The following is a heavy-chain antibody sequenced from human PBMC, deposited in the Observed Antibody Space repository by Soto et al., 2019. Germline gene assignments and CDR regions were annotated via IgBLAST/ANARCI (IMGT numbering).Heavy chain of an antibody. D-gene: IGHD6-19*01. CDR3: ASPQRISSVWSYH. Sequence: GGSLRLSCGASGFTFSDHYMDWVRQAPGKGLEWVARIRNKGRFITEYAASVQGRFTASRDDSKNSVFLQMNSLKTEDAALYYCASPQRISSVWSYHWGRGTLVTVSS. V-gene: IGHV3-72*01. J-gene: IGHJ5*02. CDR2: IRNKGRFIT. CDR1: GFTFSDHY.